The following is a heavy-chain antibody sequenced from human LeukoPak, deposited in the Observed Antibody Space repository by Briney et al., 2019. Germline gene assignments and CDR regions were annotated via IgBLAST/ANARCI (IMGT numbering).Heavy chain of an antibody. J-gene: IGHJ4*02. Sequence: GGSLRLSCAASGFTVSSNYISWVRQAPGKGLEWVSVIYSGGETYYADSVKGRFTISRDNSTNTLYLQMNSLRAGDTAVYYCAISTALPSYFYFDYWGQGTLVTVSS. V-gene: IGHV3-53*01. CDR1: GFTVSSNY. D-gene: IGHD2/OR15-2a*01. CDR2: IYSGGET. CDR3: AISTALPSYFYFDY.